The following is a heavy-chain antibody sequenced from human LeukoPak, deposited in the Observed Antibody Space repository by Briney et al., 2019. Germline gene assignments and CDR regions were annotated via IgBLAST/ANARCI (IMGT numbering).Heavy chain of an antibody. J-gene: IGHJ6*03. D-gene: IGHD6-19*01. CDR2: IRYDGGDK. CDR3: ANAGYTSGWYDYYYMDV. Sequence: PGGSLRLSCAASGFTFSSYGMSWVRQAPGKGLEWVAFIRYDGGDKYYADSVKGRFTISRDNSKNTVYLQMNSLRAEDTAVFYCANAGYTSGWYDYYYMDVWGKGTTVTISS. CDR1: GFTFSSYG. V-gene: IGHV3-30*02.